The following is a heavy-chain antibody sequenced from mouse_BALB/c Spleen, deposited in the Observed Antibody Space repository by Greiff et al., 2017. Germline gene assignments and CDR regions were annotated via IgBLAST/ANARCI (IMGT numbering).Heavy chain of an antibody. V-gene: IGHV1S16*01. CDR3: TRLRGNAMDY. CDR1: GYTFNSYY. J-gene: IGHJ4*01. Sequence: VQLQQSGAELVKPGASVKLSCKASGYTFNSYYMYWVKQRPGQGLEWIGEINPSNGGTNFNEKFKSKATLTVDKSSSTAYIQLSSLTSEDSAVYYCTRLRGNAMDYWGQGTSVTVSS. D-gene: IGHD1-2*01. CDR2: INPSNGGT.